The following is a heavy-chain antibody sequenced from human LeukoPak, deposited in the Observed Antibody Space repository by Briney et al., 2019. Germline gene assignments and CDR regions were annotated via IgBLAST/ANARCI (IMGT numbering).Heavy chain of an antibody. CDR2: ISWNSGSI. V-gene: IGHV3-9*01. D-gene: IGHD3-22*01. CDR1: GFTFDDYA. Sequence: GGSLRLSCAASGFTFDDYAMHWVRQAPGKGLEWVSGISWNSGSIGYADSVKGRFTISRDNAKNSLYLQMNSLRAEDTAVYYCARRTWYDSSGYYYPVWDYWGQGTLVTVSS. J-gene: IGHJ4*02. CDR3: ARRTWYDSSGYYYPVWDY.